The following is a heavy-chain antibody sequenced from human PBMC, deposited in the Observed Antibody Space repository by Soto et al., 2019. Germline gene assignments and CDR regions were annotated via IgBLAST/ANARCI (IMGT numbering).Heavy chain of an antibody. J-gene: IGHJ4*01. D-gene: IGHD2-15*01. V-gene: IGHV3-21*01. CDR3: AAEISIDACYDLSYFDY. CDR2: ISSSSPYN. CDR1: GFTFSRDS. Sequence: EEQLVESGGGMVKTGGSLRLSCAASGFTFSRDSMNWVRQAPWKGLEWVSSISSSSPYNYYAASVKGRFTLSRDHAENSLYRQMNSLRAEDKAVYYCAAEISIDACYDLSYFDYWGPGTLVTGSS.